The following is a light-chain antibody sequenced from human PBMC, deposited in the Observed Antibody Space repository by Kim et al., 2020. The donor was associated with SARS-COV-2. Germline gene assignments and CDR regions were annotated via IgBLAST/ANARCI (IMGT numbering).Light chain of an antibody. CDR1: SLRNYY. Sequence: ALGQTVRITCQGDSLRNYYATWYQQKPGQTPVLVFFGKNNRPSGIPDRFSGSSSGSTASLTITEAQAEDEADYYCNSRDNTANHLIFGGGTKLNVL. V-gene: IGLV3-19*01. CDR2: GKN. J-gene: IGLJ2*01. CDR3: NSRDNTANHLI.